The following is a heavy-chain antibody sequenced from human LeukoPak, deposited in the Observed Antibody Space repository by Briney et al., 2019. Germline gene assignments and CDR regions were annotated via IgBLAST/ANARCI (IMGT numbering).Heavy chain of an antibody. J-gene: IGHJ4*02. D-gene: IGHD5-18*01. Sequence: ASVKVSCKASGYTFTSYGISWVRQAPGQGLEWMGWISAYNGNTNYAQKLQGRVTMTTDTSTSTVYMEVRSLRSDDTAVYYCARGSSYGFSMGYWGQGTLVTVSS. CDR2: ISAYNGNT. CDR1: GYTFTSYG. V-gene: IGHV1-18*01. CDR3: ARGSSYGFSMGY.